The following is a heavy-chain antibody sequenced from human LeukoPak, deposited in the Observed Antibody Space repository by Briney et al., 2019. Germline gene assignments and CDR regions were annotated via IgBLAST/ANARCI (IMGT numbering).Heavy chain of an antibody. CDR3: ARGLAYCGGDCYWFGSPRRYYFDY. CDR1: GYTFTSYD. Sequence: GASVKVSCKASGYTFTSYDINWVRQATGQGLEWMGWMNSNSGNTGYAQKFQGRVTMTRNTSISTAYMELSSLRSEDTAVYYCARGLAYCGGDCYWFGSPRRYYFDYWGQGTLVTVSS. J-gene: IGHJ4*02. CDR2: MNSNSGNT. D-gene: IGHD2-21*02. V-gene: IGHV1-8*01.